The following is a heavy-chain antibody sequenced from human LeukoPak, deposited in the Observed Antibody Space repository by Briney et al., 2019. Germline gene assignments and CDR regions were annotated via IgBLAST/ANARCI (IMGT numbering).Heavy chain of an antibody. Sequence: SETLSLTCTVSGGSISSYYWSWIRQPAGKGLEWIGRIYTSGSTNYNPSLKSRVTMSVDTSKDQFSLKLSSVTAADTAVYYCARAGITIFGVVTYRNDWFDPWGQGTLVTVSS. CDR1: GGSISSYY. D-gene: IGHD3-3*01. CDR2: IYTSGST. J-gene: IGHJ5*02. V-gene: IGHV4-4*07. CDR3: ARAGITIFGVVTYRNDWFDP.